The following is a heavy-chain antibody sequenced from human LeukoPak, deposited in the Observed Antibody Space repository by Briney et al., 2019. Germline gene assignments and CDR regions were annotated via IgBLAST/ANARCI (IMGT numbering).Heavy chain of an antibody. CDR2: IWYDGSNK. J-gene: IGHJ4*02. CDR1: RFTFSSYG. D-gene: IGHD3-16*01. CDR3: AKGVRGGLTGGYFDY. Sequence: PGGSLRLSCAASRFTFSSYGMHWVRQAPGKGLEWVAVIWYDGSNKYYADSVKGRFTISRDNSKNTLYLQMNSLRAEDTAVYYCAKGVRGGLTGGYFDYWGQGTLVTVSS. V-gene: IGHV3-33*06.